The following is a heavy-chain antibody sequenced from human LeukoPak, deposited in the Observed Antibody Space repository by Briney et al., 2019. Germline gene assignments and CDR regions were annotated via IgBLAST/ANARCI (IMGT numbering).Heavy chain of an antibody. CDR1: EFTFINYG. CDR2: ISSSSSYI. J-gene: IGHJ4*02. Sequence: GGSLRLSCVASEFTFINYGMNWVRQAPGKGLEWVSSISSSSSYIYYADSVKGRFTISRDNAKNSLYLQMNSLRAEDTAVYYCARGPNGDYWGQGTLVTVSS. V-gene: IGHV3-21*01. CDR3: ARGPNGDY.